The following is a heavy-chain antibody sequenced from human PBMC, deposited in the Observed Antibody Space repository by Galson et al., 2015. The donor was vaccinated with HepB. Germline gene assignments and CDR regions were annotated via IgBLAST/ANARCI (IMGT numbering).Heavy chain of an antibody. Sequence: SLRLSCAASGFTFSSYGLHWVRQAPGKGLEWVAGIWYDGSNKYYADSVKGRFTITRDNSKNTPYLQMNSLRAEDTAVYFCARDGADDYVWGTYVGISEEGMDVWGQGTTVTVSS. CDR3: ARDGADDYVWGTYVGISEEGMDV. J-gene: IGHJ6*02. D-gene: IGHD3-16*01. V-gene: IGHV3-33*01. CDR2: IWYDGSNK. CDR1: GFTFSSYG.